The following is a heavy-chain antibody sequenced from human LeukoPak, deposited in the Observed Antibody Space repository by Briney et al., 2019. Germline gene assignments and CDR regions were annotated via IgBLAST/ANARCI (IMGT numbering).Heavy chain of an antibody. D-gene: IGHD6-19*01. Sequence: GGSLRLSCATSGFTFSSYSMNWVRQAPGKGLEWVSSISSSSYIYYADSVKGRFTISRDNAKNSLYLQMNSLRAEDTAVYYCARTLLAVAGLDYWGQGTLVTVSS. V-gene: IGHV3-21*01. CDR2: ISSSSYI. J-gene: IGHJ4*02. CDR1: GFTFSSYS. CDR3: ARTLLAVAGLDY.